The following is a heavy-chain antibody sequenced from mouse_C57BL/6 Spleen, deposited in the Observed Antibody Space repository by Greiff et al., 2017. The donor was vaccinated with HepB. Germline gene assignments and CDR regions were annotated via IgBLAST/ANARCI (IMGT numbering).Heavy chain of an antibody. Sequence: QVQLKQPGAELVKPGASVKVSCKASGYTFTSYWMHWVKQRPGQGLEWIGRIHPSDSDTNYNQKFKGKATLTVDKSSSTAYMQLSSLTSEDSAVYYCAIAYYSNPFAYWGQGTLVTVSA. CDR2: IHPSDSDT. CDR1: GYTFTSYW. CDR3: AIAYYSNPFAY. V-gene: IGHV1-74*01. D-gene: IGHD2-5*01. J-gene: IGHJ3*01.